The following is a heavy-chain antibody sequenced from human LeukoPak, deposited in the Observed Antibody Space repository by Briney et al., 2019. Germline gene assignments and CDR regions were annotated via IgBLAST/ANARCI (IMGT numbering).Heavy chain of an antibody. CDR3: ARWIDGFDV. J-gene: IGHJ3*01. Sequence: PGGSLRLSCTASGFTFSDYSLSWIRQSPGKGLEWISYITSGGGSIFYADFVEGRFTISRDNAENSLYLQLNSLRDEDTAVYYCARWIDGFDVWGQGTVVTVSS. V-gene: IGHV3-11*01. D-gene: IGHD2-2*03. CDR1: GFTFSDYS. CDR2: ITSGGGSI.